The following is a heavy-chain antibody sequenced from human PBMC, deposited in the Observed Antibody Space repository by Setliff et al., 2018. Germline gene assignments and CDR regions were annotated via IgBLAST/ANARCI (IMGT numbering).Heavy chain of an antibody. V-gene: IGHV4-38-2*02. CDR1: GHSISSGYY. J-gene: IGHJ6*04. D-gene: IGHD3-22*01. Sequence: LPETLSLTCTVPGHSISSGYYWGWVRQPPGKGLEWLGTLPDSGSTYYNPSFKGRVTISEHSSQTQFFLELSSVTAADTAVYYCARHRGYSSPSLEYYYYGLNVWGEGTTVTVSS. CDR2: LPDSGST. CDR3: ARHRGYSSPSLEYYYYGLNV.